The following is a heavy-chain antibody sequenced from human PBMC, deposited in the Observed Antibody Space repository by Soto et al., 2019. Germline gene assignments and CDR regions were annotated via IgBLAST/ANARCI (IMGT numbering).Heavy chain of an antibody. CDR2: IIPIFGTA. CDR3: AREPRGVVVVPAAMGWFDP. J-gene: IGHJ5*02. CDR1: GGTFSSYA. D-gene: IGHD2-2*01. Sequence: SVKVSCKASGGTFSSYAISWVRQAPGQGLEWMGGIIPIFGTANYAQKFQGRVTITADESTSTAYMELSSLRSEDTAVYYCAREPRGVVVVPAAMGWFDPWGQGTLVTASS. V-gene: IGHV1-69*13.